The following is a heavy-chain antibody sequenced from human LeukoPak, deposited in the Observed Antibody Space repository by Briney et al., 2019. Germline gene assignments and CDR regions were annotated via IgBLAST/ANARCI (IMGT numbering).Heavy chain of an antibody. Sequence: SETLSLTCTVSGGSISGYYWSWIRQPPGKGLEWIAYIYYRGSTNYNPSLKSRVTISVDTSKNQFSLKLNSVTAADTAVYYCARHGDLDTADYFDYWGQGILVTVSS. J-gene: IGHJ4*02. CDR1: GGSISGYY. V-gene: IGHV4-59*08. CDR2: IYYRGST. CDR3: ARHGDLDTADYFDY.